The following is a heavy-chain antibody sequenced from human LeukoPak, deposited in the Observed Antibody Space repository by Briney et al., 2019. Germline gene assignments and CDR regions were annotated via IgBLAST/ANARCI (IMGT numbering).Heavy chain of an antibody. CDR1: GYTFTGYY. CDR2: INPNSGGT. J-gene: IGHJ3*02. Sequence: ASVKVSCKASGYTFTGYYMHWVRQAPGQGLEWMGWINPNSGGTNYAQKFQGRVTMTRDTSISTAYMELSRLRSDDTAVYYCARDPVDVVVVAATDGAFDIWGQGTMVTVSS. CDR3: ARDPVDVVVVAATDGAFDI. V-gene: IGHV1-2*02. D-gene: IGHD2-15*01.